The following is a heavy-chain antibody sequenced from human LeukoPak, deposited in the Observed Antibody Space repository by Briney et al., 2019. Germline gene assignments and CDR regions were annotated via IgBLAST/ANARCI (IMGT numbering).Heavy chain of an antibody. Sequence: GGSLRLSCAASGFTFSSYAMHWVRQAPGKGLEWVAVTSYDGSNKYYADSVKGRFTISRDNSKNTLYLQMNSLRAEDTAVYYCARDGRVTMIVVVITYFDYWGQGTLVTVSS. CDR2: TSYDGSNK. J-gene: IGHJ4*02. CDR3: ARDGRVTMIVVVITYFDY. D-gene: IGHD3-22*01. CDR1: GFTFSSYA. V-gene: IGHV3-30*04.